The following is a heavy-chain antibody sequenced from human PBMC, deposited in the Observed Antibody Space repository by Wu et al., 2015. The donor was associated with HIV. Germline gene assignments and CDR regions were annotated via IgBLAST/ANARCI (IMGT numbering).Heavy chain of an antibody. Sequence: QAQLVQSADETRLPGASVKVSCKASGYTFTSYGISWVRQAPGQGLEWMGWISAYNGNTNYAQKLQGRVTMTTDTSTSTAYMELRSLRSDDTAVYYCARTVGATTGPQNYYYYMDVWGKGTTVTVSS. CDR2: ISAYNGNT. CDR3: ARTVGATTGPQNYYYYMDV. CDR1: GYTFTSYG. D-gene: IGHD1-26*01. J-gene: IGHJ6*03. V-gene: IGHV1-18*01.